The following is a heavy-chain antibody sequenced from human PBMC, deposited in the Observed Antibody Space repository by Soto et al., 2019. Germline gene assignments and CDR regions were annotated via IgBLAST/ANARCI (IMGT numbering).Heavy chain of an antibody. CDR3: AKDRSLVRGPMPY. Sequence: PGGSLRLSCAASGFTFSSYGMHWVRQAPGKGLEWVAVISYDGSNKYYADSVKGRFTISRDNSKSTLYLQMNSLRAEDTAVYYCAKDRSLVRGPMPYWGQGTLVTVSS. CDR1: GFTFSSYG. J-gene: IGHJ4*02. V-gene: IGHV3-30*18. CDR2: ISYDGSNK. D-gene: IGHD3-10*01.